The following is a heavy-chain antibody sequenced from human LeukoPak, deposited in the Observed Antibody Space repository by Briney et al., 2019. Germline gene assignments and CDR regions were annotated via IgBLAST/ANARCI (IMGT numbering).Heavy chain of an antibody. Sequence: SETLSLTCTVSGGSISSYYWSWIRQPPGKGLEWIGYIYYSGSTNYNPSLKSRVTISVDTSKNQFSRKLSSVTAADTAVYYCAGVSDTAMVMVYWGQGTLVTVSS. CDR1: GGSISSYY. CDR2: IYYSGST. J-gene: IGHJ4*02. CDR3: AGVSDTAMVMVY. V-gene: IGHV4-59*08. D-gene: IGHD5-18*01.